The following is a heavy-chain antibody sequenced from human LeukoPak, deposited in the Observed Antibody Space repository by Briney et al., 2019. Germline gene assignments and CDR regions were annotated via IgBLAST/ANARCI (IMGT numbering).Heavy chain of an antibody. J-gene: IGHJ3*02. V-gene: IGHV3-23*01. D-gene: IGHD2-15*01. CDR2: ISGSGSSI. CDR3: AKDPPRGSGDAFDI. CDR1: GFTFSNYA. Sequence: GGSPRLSCAASGFTFSNYAMSWVRQAPGKGLEWVSAISGSGSSIYYADSVKGRFTISRDNSKNMLYLQMDSLRGEDSAVYYCAKDPPRGSGDAFDIWGQGTRVTVSS.